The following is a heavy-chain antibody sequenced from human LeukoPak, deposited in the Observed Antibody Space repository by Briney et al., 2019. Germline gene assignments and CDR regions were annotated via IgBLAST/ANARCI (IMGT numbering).Heavy chain of an antibody. CDR1: GASINSGNYY. CDR2: IYTSENT. CDR3: ARDLLSGLRLGELSVKSDY. V-gene: IGHV4-61*02. Sequence: PSETLSLTCSVSGASINSGNYYWSWIRQPAGKRLEWIGRIYTSENTNYNPSLNSRVTISVDTSKNQFSLKLSSVTAADTAVYYCARDLLSGLRLGELSVKSDYWGQGTLVTVSS. D-gene: IGHD3-16*02. J-gene: IGHJ4*02.